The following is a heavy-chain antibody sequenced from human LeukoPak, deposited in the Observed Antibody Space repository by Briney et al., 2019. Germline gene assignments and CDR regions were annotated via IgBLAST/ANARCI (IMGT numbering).Heavy chain of an antibody. CDR1: GYSFTSYW. V-gene: IGHV5-51*01. Sequence: GESLKISCKGSGYSFTSYWIGWVRQMPGKGLEWMGIIYPGDSDTRYSPSFQGQVTISADKSISTAYLQWSSLKASDTAMYYCARGEGEEYYDFWSGSPNNWFDPWGQGTLVTVSS. D-gene: IGHD3-3*01. CDR2: IYPGDSDT. J-gene: IGHJ5*02. CDR3: ARGEGEEYYDFWSGSPNNWFDP.